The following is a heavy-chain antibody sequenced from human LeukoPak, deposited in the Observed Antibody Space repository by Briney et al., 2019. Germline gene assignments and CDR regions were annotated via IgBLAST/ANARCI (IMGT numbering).Heavy chain of an antibody. V-gene: IGHV3-23*01. CDR2: ISGSGGSK. CDR1: GFTFSSYS. Sequence: GGSLRLSCAASGFTFSSYSMSWVRQAPGKGLEWVSAISGSGGSKYYADSVKGRFTISRDNSKNTLYLQMNSLRAEDTAVYYCAKLDRRITMIVVVTAFDIWGQGTMVTVSS. D-gene: IGHD3-22*01. J-gene: IGHJ3*02. CDR3: AKLDRRITMIVVVTAFDI.